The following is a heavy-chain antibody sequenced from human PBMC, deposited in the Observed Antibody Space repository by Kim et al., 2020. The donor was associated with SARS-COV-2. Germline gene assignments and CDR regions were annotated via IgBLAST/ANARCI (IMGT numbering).Heavy chain of an antibody. CDR1: GFTFSSYG. V-gene: IGHV3-33*01. D-gene: IGHD3-22*01. Sequence: GGSLRLSCAASGFTFSSYGMHWVRQAPGKGLEWVAVIWYDGSNKYYADSVEGRFTISRDNSKNTLYVKMNSLRAEDTAVYYCAREDSSGYPYFDYWGQGTLVTVSS. J-gene: IGHJ4*02. CDR3: AREDSSGYPYFDY. CDR2: IWYDGSNK.